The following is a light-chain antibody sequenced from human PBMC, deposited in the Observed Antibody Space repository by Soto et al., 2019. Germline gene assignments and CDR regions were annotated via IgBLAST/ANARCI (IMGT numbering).Light chain of an antibody. Sequence: DIQMTQSPSSLSASVGYRVSITCRASQSFSRYLSWYQQKPGEAPKLLLYTASTLQSGVPSRFTGSGSGTDFTLTISNLQPEDFATYYCQQSYSTPWTFGQGTKVDI. J-gene: IGKJ1*01. CDR2: TAS. CDR1: QSFSRY. V-gene: IGKV1-39*01. CDR3: QQSYSTPWT.